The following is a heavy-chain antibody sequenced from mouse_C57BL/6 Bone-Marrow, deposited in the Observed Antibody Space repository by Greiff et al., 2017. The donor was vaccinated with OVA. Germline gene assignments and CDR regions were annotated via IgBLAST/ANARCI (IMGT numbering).Heavy chain of an antibody. V-gene: IGHV1-82*01. J-gene: IGHJ3*01. CDR2: IYPGDGDT. CDR3: ARRGPLAY. Sequence: LQESGPELVKPGASVKISCKASGYAFSSSWMNWVKQRPGKGLEWIGRIYPGDGDTNYNGKFKGKATLTADKSSSTAYMQLSSLTSEDSAVYFCARRGPLAYWGQGTLVTVSA. D-gene: IGHD3-3*01. CDR1: GYAFSSSW.